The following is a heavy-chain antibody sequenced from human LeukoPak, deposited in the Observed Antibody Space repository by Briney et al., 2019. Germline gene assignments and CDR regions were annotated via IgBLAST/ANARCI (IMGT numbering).Heavy chain of an antibody. CDR3: ARSPLEYDFWSGRHYYFDY. CDR2: IYTSGST. CDR1: GGSISSGNYF. Sequence: SETLSLTCTVSGGSISSGNYFWSWIRQPAGKGLEWIGRIYTSGSTNYNSSLKSRVTISVDTSKNQFSLKLSSVTAADTAVYYCARSPLEYDFWSGRHYYFDYWGQGTLVTVSS. D-gene: IGHD3-3*01. J-gene: IGHJ4*02. V-gene: IGHV4-61*02.